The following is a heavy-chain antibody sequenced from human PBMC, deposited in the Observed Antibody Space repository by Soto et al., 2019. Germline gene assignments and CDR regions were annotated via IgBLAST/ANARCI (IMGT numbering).Heavy chain of an antibody. J-gene: IGHJ5*02. CDR2: IYPGDSDT. CDR3: AGRGQYCGTSACRCGP. CDR1: GYSFSDYW. V-gene: IGHV5-51*01. Sequence: GESLKISCQASGYSFSDYWIGWVRQMPGRGLEWMGIIYPGDSDTRYSASFQGQVTISADKSISTPFLPWSSLKASDTAMYFWAGRGQYCGTSACRCGPWGQGTLVTVSS. D-gene: IGHD2-21*01.